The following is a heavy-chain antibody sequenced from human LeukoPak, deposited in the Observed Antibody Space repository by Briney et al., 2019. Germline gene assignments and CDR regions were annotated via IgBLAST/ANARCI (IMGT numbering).Heavy chain of an antibody. D-gene: IGHD6-13*01. Sequence: SETLSLTCTVSGGSISSSSYYWGWIRQPPGKGLEWIGSICYSGSTYYNPSPKSRVTISVDTSKNQFSLKLSSVTAADTAVYYCARHPTPSCSSSSSWHSYWGQGTLVTVSS. V-gene: IGHV4-39*01. CDR1: GGSISSSSYY. CDR3: ARHPTPSCSSSSSWHSY. J-gene: IGHJ4*02. CDR2: ICYSGST.